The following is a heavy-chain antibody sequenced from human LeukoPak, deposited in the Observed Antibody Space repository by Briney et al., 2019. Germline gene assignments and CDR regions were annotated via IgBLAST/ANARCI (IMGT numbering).Heavy chain of an antibody. Sequence: SETLSLTCAVYGGSFSGYYWSWIRQPPGKGLEWIGEINRSGSTNYNPSLKSRVTISVDTSKNQFSLKLSSVTAADTAVYYCARRRAYSYAFDYWGQGTLVTVSS. D-gene: IGHD5-18*01. V-gene: IGHV4-34*01. J-gene: IGHJ4*02. CDR2: INRSGST. CDR1: GGSFSGYY. CDR3: ARRRAYSYAFDY.